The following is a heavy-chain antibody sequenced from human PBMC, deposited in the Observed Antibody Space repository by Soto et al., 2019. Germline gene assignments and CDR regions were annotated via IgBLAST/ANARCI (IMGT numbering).Heavy chain of an antibody. CDR1: GGSISSSNW. Sequence: QVQLQESGPGLVKPSGTLSLTCAVSGGSISSSNWWSWVRQPPGKGLEWIGKIYHSGSTNYNPSLQSRVTISVDNSQTQFSLKLSSVTAADTAVYYCARSSYSHYYYGMDVWGQGTTVTVSS. J-gene: IGHJ6*02. CDR2: IYHSGST. CDR3: ARSSYSHYYYGMDV. V-gene: IGHV4-4*02. D-gene: IGHD1-26*01.